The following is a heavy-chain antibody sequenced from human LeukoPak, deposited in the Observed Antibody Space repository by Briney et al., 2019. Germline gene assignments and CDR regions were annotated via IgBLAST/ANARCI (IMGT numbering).Heavy chain of an antibody. CDR1: GDSINNYY. CDR3: ARDYSGATCYSGAFDI. J-gene: IGHJ3*02. Sequence: SETLSLTCTVSGDSINNYYWSWIRQPAGKGLEWIGRIYKSGSIDYNPSLRSRVTMSLDMSKNQFSLKLNSVTAADTAVYYCARDYSGATCYSGAFDIWGQGTMVTVSS. CDR2: IYKSGSI. D-gene: IGHD2-15*01. V-gene: IGHV4-4*07.